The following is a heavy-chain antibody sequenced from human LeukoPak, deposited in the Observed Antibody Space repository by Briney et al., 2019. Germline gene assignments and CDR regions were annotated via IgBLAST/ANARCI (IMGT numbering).Heavy chain of an antibody. Sequence: ASVKVSCKASGYTFTGYYMHWVRQAPGQGLEWMGWINPNSGGTNYAQKFQGRVTMTRDTYISTAYMELSRLRSDDTAVYYCARGPSSWYYFDYWGQGTLVTVSS. J-gene: IGHJ4*02. D-gene: IGHD6-13*01. CDR1: GYTFTGYY. CDR2: INPNSGGT. CDR3: ARGPSSWYYFDY. V-gene: IGHV1-2*02.